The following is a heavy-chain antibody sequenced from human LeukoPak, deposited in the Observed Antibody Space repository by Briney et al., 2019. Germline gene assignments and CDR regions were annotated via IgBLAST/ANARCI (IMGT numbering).Heavy chain of an antibody. CDR2: IKQDGSEK. J-gene: IGHJ4*02. CDR3: ATTQEEYSSYGGFDY. Sequence: PGGSLRLSCAASGFTFSSYWMSWVRQAPGKGLEWVAKIKQDGSEKYYVDSVKGRFTISRDNAKNSLYLQMNSLRAEDTAVYYCATTQEEYSSYGGFDYWGQGTLVTVSS. V-gene: IGHV3-7*03. CDR1: GFTFSSYW. D-gene: IGHD6-6*01.